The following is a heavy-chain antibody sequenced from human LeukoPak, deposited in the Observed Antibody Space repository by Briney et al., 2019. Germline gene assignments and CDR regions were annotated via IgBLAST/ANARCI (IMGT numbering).Heavy chain of an antibody. CDR3: ARSGKAADFWSGYCVDY. J-gene: IGHJ4*02. D-gene: IGHD3-3*01. CDR1: GYTFTGYY. Sequence: ASVKVSXKASGYTFTGYYMHWVRQAPGQGLEWMGWINPNSGGTKYAQKFQGRVTMTRDTSISTAYMELSRLRSDDTAVYYCARSGKAADFWSGYCVDYWGQGTLVTVSS. V-gene: IGHV1-2*02. CDR2: INPNSGGT.